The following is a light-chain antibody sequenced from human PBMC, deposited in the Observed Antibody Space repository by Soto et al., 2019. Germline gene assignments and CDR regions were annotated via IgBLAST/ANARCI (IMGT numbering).Light chain of an antibody. CDR2: AAS. V-gene: IGKV1-39*01. CDR3: QQSYSNPLT. Sequence: DIQMTQSPSSLSASVGDRVTITCRASQSISSYLNWYQQKTGKPPKLLIYAASSLQSGVPSRFSGSGSGTDFTLTISSLQPEDFETYYCQQSYSNPLTFGRGTKVDIK. J-gene: IGKJ4*01. CDR1: QSISSY.